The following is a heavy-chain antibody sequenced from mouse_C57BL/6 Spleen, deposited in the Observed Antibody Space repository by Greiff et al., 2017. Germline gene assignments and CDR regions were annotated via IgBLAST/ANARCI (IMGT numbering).Heavy chain of an antibody. CDR3: ARPYYSNYEAMDY. D-gene: IGHD2-5*01. CDR2: INPNNGGT. CDR1: GYTFTDYY. J-gene: IGHJ4*01. V-gene: IGHV1-26*01. Sequence: EVQLQQSGPELVKPGASVKISCKASGYTFTDYYMNWVKQSHGKSLEWIGDINPNNGGTSYNQKFKGKATLTVDKSSSTAYMELRSLTSEDSAVYYCARPYYSNYEAMDYWGQGTSVTVSS.